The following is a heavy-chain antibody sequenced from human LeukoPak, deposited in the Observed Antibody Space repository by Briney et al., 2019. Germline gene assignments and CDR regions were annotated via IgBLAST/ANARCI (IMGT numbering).Heavy chain of an antibody. D-gene: IGHD3-9*01. V-gene: IGHV1-8*01. Sequence: GASVKVSCKASGYTFSSNDINWVRQATGQGLEWMGWMNPNSGNTGYAQKFQGRVTMTRNTSISTAYMELSSLRSEDTAVYYCARGLYVLRYFDLGYYYGMDVWGQGTTVTVSS. CDR2: MNPNSGNT. CDR3: ARGLYVLRYFDLGYYYGMDV. J-gene: IGHJ6*02. CDR1: GYTFSSND.